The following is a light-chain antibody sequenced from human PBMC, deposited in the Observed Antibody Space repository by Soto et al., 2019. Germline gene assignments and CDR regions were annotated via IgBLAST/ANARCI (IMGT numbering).Light chain of an antibody. CDR1: QSISSE. CDR3: QQGHNWPLP. Sequence: EIVMTQSPATLSVSPGESATLSCRASQSISSELAWYQQKPGQPPRLLIYGASTRATGVPSRFTGSGSGSDFTLTISGLQSEDFAVYYCQQGHNWPLPFGHGTRLEI. J-gene: IGKJ2*01. CDR2: GAS. V-gene: IGKV3-15*01.